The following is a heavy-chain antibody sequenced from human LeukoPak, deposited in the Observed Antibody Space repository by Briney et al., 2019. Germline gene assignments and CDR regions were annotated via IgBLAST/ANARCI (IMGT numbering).Heavy chain of an antibody. Sequence: ASVKVSCKASGYTFTKYGISWVRQAPGQGLEWMGWISTYNDNTNYVRKFQGRVTMTTDTSTSTAYMELRSLRSDDTAVYYCAREVVGSGSYYKDYWGQGTLVTVSS. CDR2: ISTYNDNT. V-gene: IGHV1-18*01. CDR1: GYTFTKYG. J-gene: IGHJ4*02. CDR3: AREVVGSGSYYKDY. D-gene: IGHD3-10*01.